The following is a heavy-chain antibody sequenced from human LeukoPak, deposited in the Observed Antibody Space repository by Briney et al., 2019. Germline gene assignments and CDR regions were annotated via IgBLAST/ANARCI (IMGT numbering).Heavy chain of an antibody. Sequence: GASVKVSCKASGYTFTGYYMHWVRQAPGQGLEWVGWINPDSGGTNYAQKFQGRVTMTRDTSIRTAYMELSRLRSDDTAVYYCAREGKYYYDSSGYLGYYYYYMDVWGKGTTVTISS. CDR3: AREGKYYYDSSGYLGYYYYYMDV. J-gene: IGHJ6*03. CDR1: GYTFTGYY. CDR2: INPDSGGT. D-gene: IGHD3-22*01. V-gene: IGHV1-2*02.